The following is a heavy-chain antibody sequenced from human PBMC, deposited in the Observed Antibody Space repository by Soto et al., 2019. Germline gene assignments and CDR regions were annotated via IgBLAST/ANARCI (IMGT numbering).Heavy chain of an antibody. Sequence: PGGSLRLSCAASGFTFSSYAMHWVRQAPGKGLEWVAVISYDGSNKYYADSVKGRFTISRDNSKNTLYLQMNSLRAEGTAVYYCARDVIVVVPAAMTFYYYYGMDVWGQGTTVTVSS. D-gene: IGHD2-2*01. CDR1: GFTFSSYA. CDR3: ARDVIVVVPAAMTFYYYYGMDV. CDR2: ISYDGSNK. V-gene: IGHV3-30-3*01. J-gene: IGHJ6*02.